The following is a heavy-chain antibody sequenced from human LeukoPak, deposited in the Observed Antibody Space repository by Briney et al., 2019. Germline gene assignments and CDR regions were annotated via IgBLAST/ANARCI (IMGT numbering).Heavy chain of an antibody. Sequence: GGSLRLSCAASGFTFSSYWMSWVRQAPGKGLEWVANIKQDGSEKYYVDSVKGRLTISRDNAKNSLYLQMNSLRAEDTAVYYCVKDRYLGDYWGQGTLVTVSS. CDR1: GFTFSSYW. J-gene: IGHJ4*02. V-gene: IGHV3-7*01. CDR2: IKQDGSEK. D-gene: IGHD3-16*02. CDR3: VKDRYLGDY.